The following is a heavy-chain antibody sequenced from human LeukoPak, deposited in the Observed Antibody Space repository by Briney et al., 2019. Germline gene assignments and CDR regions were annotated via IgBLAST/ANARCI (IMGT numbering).Heavy chain of an antibody. CDR2: IHHSGNT. D-gene: IGHD3-10*01. CDR1: GFSIIRGYY. Sequence: SSETLSLTCTVSGFSIIRGYYWGWIRQPPGKGLEWIGSIHHSGNTYYNLSLKSRVTISVDTSKNQFSLKVTSVTAADTAMYYCARFMVRGATDGFDPWGQGTLVTVSS. J-gene: IGHJ5*02. CDR3: ARFMVRGATDGFDP. V-gene: IGHV4-38-2*02.